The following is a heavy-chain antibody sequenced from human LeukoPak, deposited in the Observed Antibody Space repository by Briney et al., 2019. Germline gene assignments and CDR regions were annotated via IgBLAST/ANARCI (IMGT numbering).Heavy chain of an antibody. CDR2: ISSNGNII. CDR3: ASGGWAYNF. D-gene: IGHD1-14*01. Sequence: PGGSLRLSCAASGVSFSDFYMSWMRQAPGKGLEWISFISSNGNIIHYADSAKVRFTVSRDNAKNSLYLHMDSLRVEDTATYCCASGGWAYNFWGPGTAVSVSS. CDR1: GVSFSDFY. J-gene: IGHJ4*02. V-gene: IGHV3-11*01.